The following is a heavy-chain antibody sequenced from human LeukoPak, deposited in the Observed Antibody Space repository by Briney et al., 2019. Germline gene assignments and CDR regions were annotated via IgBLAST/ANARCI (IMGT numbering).Heavy chain of an antibody. CDR2: IYTSGST. J-gene: IGHJ6*03. Sequence: PSETLSLTCTVSGGSISSGSYYWSWIRQPAGKGLEWIGRIYTSGSTNYNPSLKSRVTISVDTSKNQFSLKPSSVTAADTAVYYCARAGLLRYMDVWGKGTTVTVSS. V-gene: IGHV4-61*02. CDR1: GGSISSGSYY. CDR3: ARAGLLRYMDV.